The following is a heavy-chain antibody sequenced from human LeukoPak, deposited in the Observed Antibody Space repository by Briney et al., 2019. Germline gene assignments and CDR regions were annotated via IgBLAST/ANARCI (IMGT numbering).Heavy chain of an antibody. Sequence: GGSLRLSCAASGFTFGTYAMTWVRQAPGKGLEWVSSITGNGGSTYYADSVKGRFTISRDNSKNTLYLQMDSLRAEDTAVYHCARDSGSYLQPTDYWGQGTLVTVSS. CDR2: ITGNGGST. CDR1: GFTFGTYA. J-gene: IGHJ4*02. D-gene: IGHD1-26*01. V-gene: IGHV3-23*01. CDR3: ARDSGSYLQPTDY.